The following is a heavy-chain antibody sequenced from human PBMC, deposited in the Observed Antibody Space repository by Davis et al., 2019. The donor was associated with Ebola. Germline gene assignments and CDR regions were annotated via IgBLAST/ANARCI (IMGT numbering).Heavy chain of an antibody. CDR3: ASFRLPYYYGMDV. V-gene: IGHV3-53*05. Sequence: PGGSLRLSCAASGFTFSSYAMSWVRQAPGKGLEWVSVIYSGGSTYYADSVKGRFTISRDNSKNTLYLQMNSLRAEDTAVYYCASFRLPYYYGMDVWGQGTTVTVSS. CDR2: IYSGGST. CDR1: GFTFSSYA. D-gene: IGHD4-11*01. J-gene: IGHJ6*02.